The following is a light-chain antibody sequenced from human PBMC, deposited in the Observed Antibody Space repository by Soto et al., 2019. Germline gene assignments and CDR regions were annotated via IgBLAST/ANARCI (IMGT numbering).Light chain of an antibody. CDR1: QSISSY. J-gene: IGKJ1*01. CDR3: QQSYSNPPWT. CDR2: AAS. Sequence: DIQMTQSPSSLSASVGDRVTITCRASQSISSYLNWYQQKPGKAPKLLIYAASSLQSGVPSRFSGSGSGTDFTLTISSLQPEHFATYYCQQSYSNPPWTVGQGTQVDI. V-gene: IGKV1-39*01.